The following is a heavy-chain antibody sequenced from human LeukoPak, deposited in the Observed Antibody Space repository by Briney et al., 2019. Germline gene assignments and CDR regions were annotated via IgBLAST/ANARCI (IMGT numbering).Heavy chain of an antibody. CDR3: ARDLKRDDFWSGYPPYYYYYMDV. D-gene: IGHD3-3*01. CDR1: GGSISSYY. CDR2: IYYSGST. J-gene: IGHJ6*03. V-gene: IGHV4-59*01. Sequence: SETLSLTCTVSGGSISSYYWSWIRQPPGKGLEWIGYIYYSGSTNYNPSLKSRVTISVDTSKKQFSLKLSSVTAADTAVYYCARDLKRDDFWSGYPPYYYYYMDVWGKGTTVTVSS.